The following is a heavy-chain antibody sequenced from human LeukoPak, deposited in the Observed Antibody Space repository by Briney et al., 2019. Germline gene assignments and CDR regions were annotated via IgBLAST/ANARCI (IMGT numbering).Heavy chain of an antibody. J-gene: IGHJ6*02. Sequence: ASVKVSCTASGYTFTSHYMHWVRQAPGQGLEWMGIINPRGGSTIYAQKFQGRVIMTRDTSTSTIYMELSSLRSEDTAVYYCARDDGTRHYGMDVWGQGTTVTVSS. CDR3: ARDDGTRHYGMDV. CDR2: INPRGGST. CDR1: GYTFTSHY. V-gene: IGHV1-46*01.